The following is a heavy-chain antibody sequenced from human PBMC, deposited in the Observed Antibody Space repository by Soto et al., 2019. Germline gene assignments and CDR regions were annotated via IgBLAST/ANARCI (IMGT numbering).Heavy chain of an antibody. V-gene: IGHV3-7*03. CDR1: GVTFSKYL. Sequence: PGGSLRLSCEASGVTFSKYLMSWVRQSPGKGLEWVANINQDGSEKYYVDSVKGRFTISRDNAKKSVYLQMNSLRVEDMAVYYCATSWDYWGQGTLVTVSS. CDR3: ATSWDY. CDR2: INQDGSEK. J-gene: IGHJ4*02.